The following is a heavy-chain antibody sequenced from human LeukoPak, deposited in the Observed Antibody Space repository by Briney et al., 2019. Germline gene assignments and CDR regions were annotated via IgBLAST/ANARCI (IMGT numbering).Heavy chain of an antibody. CDR1: GYTFTGYY. V-gene: IGHV1-2*02. J-gene: IGHJ5*02. D-gene: IGHD6-19*01. Sequence: ASVKVSCKASGYTFTGYYMHWVRQAPGQGLEWMGWINPNSGGTNYAQKFQGRVTITRDTSISTAYMELSRLRSDDTAVYYCARARVRYSSGWYSWFDPWGQGTLVTVSS. CDR3: ARARVRYSSGWYSWFDP. CDR2: INPNSGGT.